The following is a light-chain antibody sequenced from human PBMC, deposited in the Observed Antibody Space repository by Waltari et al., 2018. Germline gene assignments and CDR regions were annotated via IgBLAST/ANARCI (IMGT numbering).Light chain of an antibody. J-gene: IGKJ5*01. CDR1: QSVSSN. V-gene: IGKV3-15*01. CDR2: GAS. Sequence: EIVMTQSPATLSVSPGESATLPCRASQSVSSNLAWYQQKPGQAPRLLIYGASTRATGIPARFSGSGSGTEFTLTISSLQSEDFAVYYCQQYNNWPRGTFGQGTRLEIK. CDR3: QQYNNWPRGT.